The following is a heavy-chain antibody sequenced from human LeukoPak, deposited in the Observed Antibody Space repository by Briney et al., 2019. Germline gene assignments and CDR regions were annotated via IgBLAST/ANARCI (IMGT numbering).Heavy chain of an antibody. Sequence: GGSLRLSCAASGFTFSSYSMNWVRQAPGKGLEWVSSISSSSSYIYYADSVKGRFTIYRDNSKNTLYLQMNSLRAEDTAVYYCARDRFGYGGNSGLWGQGTLVTVSS. J-gene: IGHJ4*02. D-gene: IGHD4-23*01. CDR1: GFTFSSYS. CDR2: ISSSSSYI. CDR3: ARDRFGYGGNSGL. V-gene: IGHV3-21*01.